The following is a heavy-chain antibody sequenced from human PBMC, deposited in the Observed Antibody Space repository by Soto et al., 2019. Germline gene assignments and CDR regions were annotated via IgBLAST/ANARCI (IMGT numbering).Heavy chain of an antibody. V-gene: IGHV4-34*01. Sequence: SETLSLTCAVYGGSFSGYYWSWIRQPPGKGLEWIGEINHSGSTNYNPPLKSRVTISVDTSKNQFSLKLSSVTAADTAVYYCARGRWLRSSFDYWGQGTLVTVSS. D-gene: IGHD5-12*01. CDR2: INHSGST. CDR1: GGSFSGYY. J-gene: IGHJ4*02. CDR3: ARGRWLRSSFDY.